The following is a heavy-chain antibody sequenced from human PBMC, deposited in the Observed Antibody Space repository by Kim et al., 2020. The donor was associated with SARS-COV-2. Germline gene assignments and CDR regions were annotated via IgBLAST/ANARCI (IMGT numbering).Heavy chain of an antibody. CDR3: AKDTSGYDSFGTHYYYYYGMDV. CDR1: GFTFSSYA. Sequence: GGSLRLSCAASGFTFSSYAMHWVRQAPGKGLEWVAVIWYDGSNKYYADSVKGRFTISRDNSKNTLYLQMNSLRAEDTAVYYCAKDTSGYDSFGTHYYYYYGMDVWGQGTTVTVSS. V-gene: IGHV3-33*06. D-gene: IGHD5-12*01. J-gene: IGHJ6*02. CDR2: IWYDGSNK.